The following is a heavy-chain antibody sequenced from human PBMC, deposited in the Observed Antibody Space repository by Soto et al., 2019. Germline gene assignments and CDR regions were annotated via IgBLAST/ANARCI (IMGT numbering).Heavy chain of an antibody. CDR3: GSIAVAEGFDP. J-gene: IGHJ5*02. D-gene: IGHD6-19*01. CDR1: GFDVSYNY. Sequence: EVLLVETGGAWIQPGGSLRLSCAASGFDVSYNYMSWVRQAPGKGLEWLSIIHPDGATYYAGSVKGRFTISRDNSKNTVHLQMNDLRGDDTAVYYCGSIAVAEGFDPWGQGTLVTVSS. V-gene: IGHV3-53*02. CDR2: IHPDGAT.